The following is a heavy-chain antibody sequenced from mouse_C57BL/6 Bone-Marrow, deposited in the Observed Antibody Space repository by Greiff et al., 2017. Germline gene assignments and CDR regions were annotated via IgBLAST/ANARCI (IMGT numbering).Heavy chain of an antibody. J-gene: IGHJ4*01. V-gene: IGHV1-72*01. CDR3: ARVELRRTYYARDY. D-gene: IGHD2-12*01. CDR1: GYTFTSYW. Sequence: QVQLQQPGAELVKPGASVKLSCKASGYTFTSYWMHWVKQRPGRGLEWIGRIDPNSGGTKYNEKFKSKATLTVDKPSSTAYMQLSGLTSEDTAVYDCARVELRRTYYARDYWGQGTSVTVSS. CDR2: IDPNSGGT.